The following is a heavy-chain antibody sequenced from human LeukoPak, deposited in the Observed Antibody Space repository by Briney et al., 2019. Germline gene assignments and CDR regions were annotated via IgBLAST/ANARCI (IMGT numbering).Heavy chain of an antibody. CDR3: ARQLYYYDSSGHYNWFDP. CDR1: GGSISSYY. J-gene: IGHJ5*02. Sequence: SETLSLTCTVSGGSISSYYWSWIRQPPGKGLEWIGYIYYSGSTNYNPSLKSRVTISVDTSKNQFSLKLSSVTAADTAVYYCARQLYYYDSSGHYNWFDPWGQGTLVTVSS. D-gene: IGHD3-22*01. CDR2: IYYSGST. V-gene: IGHV4-59*08.